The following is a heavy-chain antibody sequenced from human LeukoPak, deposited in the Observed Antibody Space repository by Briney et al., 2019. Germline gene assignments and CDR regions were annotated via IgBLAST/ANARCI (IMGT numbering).Heavy chain of an antibody. Sequence: GGSLRPSCAASGFTFSSYEMNWVRQAPGKGLEWVSYISSSGSTIYYADSVKGRFTISRDNAKNSLYLQMNSLRAEDTAVYYCARDGEYSYGRFDYYYFGMDVWGQGTTVTVSS. CDR2: ISSSGSTI. CDR1: GFTFSSYE. V-gene: IGHV3-48*03. D-gene: IGHD5-18*01. CDR3: ARDGEYSYGRFDYYYFGMDV. J-gene: IGHJ6*02.